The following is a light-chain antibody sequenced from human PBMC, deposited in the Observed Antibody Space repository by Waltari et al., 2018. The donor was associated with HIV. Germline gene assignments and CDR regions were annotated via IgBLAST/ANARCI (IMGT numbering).Light chain of an antibody. CDR2: AAS. J-gene: IGKJ2*01. Sequence: DIQMTQSPPSLSASVGDRVIITCRASQHISTFLNWYQHKPGKAPKLLINAASRLQSGVPSMFVGGGAGTDFSLTVSSLQPEGFATYCCQQTYSMFTFGQGTKLEIK. CDR3: QQTYSMFT. CDR1: QHISTF. V-gene: IGKV1-39*01.